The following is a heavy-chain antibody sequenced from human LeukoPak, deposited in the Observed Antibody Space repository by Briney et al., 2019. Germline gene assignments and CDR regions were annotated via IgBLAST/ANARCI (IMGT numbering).Heavy chain of an antibody. J-gene: IGHJ6*02. Sequence: ASVKVSCKASGYTFTSYGISWVRQAPGHGLEWMGWISAYNGNTNYAQKLQSRVTMTTDTSTSTACLELRSLSSDDTGVYYCARAPTYDFWSGYWHYYGMAVWGQGTTVTVCS. V-gene: IGHV1-18*01. D-gene: IGHD3-3*01. CDR1: GYTFTSYG. CDR2: ISAYNGNT. CDR3: ARAPTYDFWSGYWHYYGMAV.